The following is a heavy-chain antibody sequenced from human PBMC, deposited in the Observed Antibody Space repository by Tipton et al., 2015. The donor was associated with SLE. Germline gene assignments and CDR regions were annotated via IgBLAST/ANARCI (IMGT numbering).Heavy chain of an antibody. CDR1: GGSFSGYY. Sequence: TLSLTCAVYGGSFSGYYWSWIRQPPGKGLEWIGEINHSGSTNYNPSLKSRVTISVDTSKNQFSLKLSSVTAADTAVYYCARCMGQQLVYGRGGYWFDPWGQGTLVTVSP. V-gene: IGHV4-34*01. D-gene: IGHD6-13*01. CDR3: ARCMGQQLVYGRGGYWFDP. J-gene: IGHJ5*02. CDR2: INHSGST.